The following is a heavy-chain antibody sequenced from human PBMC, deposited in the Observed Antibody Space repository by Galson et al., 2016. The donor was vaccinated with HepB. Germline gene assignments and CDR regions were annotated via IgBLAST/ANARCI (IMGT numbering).Heavy chain of an antibody. D-gene: IGHD1-26*01. J-gene: IGHJ4*02. CDR2: IRRDGSQI. CDR1: GFTFGDYW. Sequence: SLRLSCAASGFTFGDYWMTWVRQAPGRGLEWVANIRRDGSQINYVDSVRGRFSISRDNAKNSLYLQMNSLRAEDTAVYYCAKYSGSYKGYDYWGQGTLVTVSS. CDR3: AKYSGSYKGYDY. V-gene: IGHV3-7*01.